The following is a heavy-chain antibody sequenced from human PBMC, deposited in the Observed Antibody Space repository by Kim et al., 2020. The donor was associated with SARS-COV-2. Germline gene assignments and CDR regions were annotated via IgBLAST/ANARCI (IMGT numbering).Heavy chain of an antibody. CDR2: INQDGTEK. CDR3: GREARGPTS. Sequence: GGSLRLSCAASGFIFSNYWMTWVRQAPGKGPEYVANINQDGTEKNYVDSVKGRFTISRDNAKKSLYLQMNSLRAEDTAVYYCGREARGPTSWGQGTLVTVSS. V-gene: IGHV3-7*01. J-gene: IGHJ4*02. CDR1: GFIFSNYW.